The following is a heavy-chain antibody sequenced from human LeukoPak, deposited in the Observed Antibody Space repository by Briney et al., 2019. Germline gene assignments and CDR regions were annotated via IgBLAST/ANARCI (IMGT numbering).Heavy chain of an antibody. J-gene: IGHJ4*02. CDR2: MNPNSGNT. CDR1: GYTFTSYD. V-gene: IGHV1-8*01. CDR3: AKNPSRYDYIWGSSRGNDY. Sequence: ASVKVSCKASGYTFTSYDINWVRQATGQGLEWMGWMNPNSGNTGYAQKFQGRVTMTRNTSISTAYMELSSLGSEDTAVYYCAKNPSRYDYIWGSSRGNDYWGQGTLVTVSS. D-gene: IGHD3-16*01.